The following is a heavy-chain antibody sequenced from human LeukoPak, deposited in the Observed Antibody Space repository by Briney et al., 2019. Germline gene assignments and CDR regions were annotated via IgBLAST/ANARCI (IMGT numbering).Heavy chain of an antibody. D-gene: IGHD3-22*01. CDR1: GYTFTSYD. Sequence: ASVTVSCKASGYTFTSYDINWVRQATGQGLEWMGWMNPNSGNTGYAQKFQGRVTMTRNTSISTAYMELSSLRSEDTAVYYCARDAAYYYDSSGYPRGFDYWGQGTLVTVSS. CDR3: ARDAAYYYDSSGYPRGFDY. CDR2: MNPNSGNT. V-gene: IGHV1-8*01. J-gene: IGHJ4*02.